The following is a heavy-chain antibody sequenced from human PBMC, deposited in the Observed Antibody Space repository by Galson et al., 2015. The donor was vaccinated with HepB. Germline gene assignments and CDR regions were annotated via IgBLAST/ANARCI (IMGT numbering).Heavy chain of an antibody. V-gene: IGHV2-5*02. CDR3: AHGVQEFEQWLALYYFDY. D-gene: IGHD6-19*01. CDR2: IYWDDDK. J-gene: IGHJ4*02. Sequence: PALVKPTQTLTLTCTFSGFSLSTSGVGVGWIRQPSGKALEWLALIYWDDDKRYSPSLKSRLTITKDTSKNQVVLTMTNMDPVDTATYYCAHGVQEFEQWLALYYFDYWGQGTLVTVSS. CDR1: GFSLSTSGVG.